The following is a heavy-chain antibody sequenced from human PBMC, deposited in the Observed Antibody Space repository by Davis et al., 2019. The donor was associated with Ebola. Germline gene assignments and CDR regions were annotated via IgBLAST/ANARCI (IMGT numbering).Heavy chain of an antibody. CDR3: ARQGSRILTGYYSSWFDP. J-gene: IGHJ5*02. CDR1: GGSISSSSYY. V-gene: IGHV4-39*01. Sequence: MPSETLSLTCTVSGGSISSSSYYWGWIRQPPGKGLEWIGSIYYSGSTYYNPSPKRRVTISVDTSKNQFSLKLSSVTAADTAVYYCARQGSRILTGYYSSWFDPWGQGTLVTVSS. D-gene: IGHD3-9*01. CDR2: IYYSGST.